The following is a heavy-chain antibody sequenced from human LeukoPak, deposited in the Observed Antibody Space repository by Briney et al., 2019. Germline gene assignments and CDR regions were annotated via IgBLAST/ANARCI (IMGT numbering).Heavy chain of an antibody. CDR3: ARNLGFRLGELSEIDY. Sequence: VASVKVSCKASGYTFTGYYMHWVRQAPGQGLEWMGWINPNSGGTNYAQKFQGRVTMTRDTSISTAYMELSRLRSDDTAVYYCARNLGFRLGELSEIDYWGQGTLVTVSS. J-gene: IGHJ4*02. CDR1: GYTFTGYY. D-gene: IGHD3-16*02. V-gene: IGHV1-2*02. CDR2: INPNSGGT.